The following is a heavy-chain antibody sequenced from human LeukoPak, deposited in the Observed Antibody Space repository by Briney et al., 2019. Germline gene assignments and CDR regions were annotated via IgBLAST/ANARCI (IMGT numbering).Heavy chain of an antibody. CDR2: ISAYNGNT. CDR3: ARGVGYYYDSSGYPQFDY. Sequence: ASVKVSCKASGYTFTGYYMHWVRQAPGQGLEWMGWISAYNGNTNYAQKLQGRVTMTTDTSTSTAYMELRSLRSDDTAVYYCARGVGYYYDSSGYPQFDYWGQGTLVTVSS. D-gene: IGHD3-22*01. CDR1: GYTFTGYY. V-gene: IGHV1-18*04. J-gene: IGHJ4*02.